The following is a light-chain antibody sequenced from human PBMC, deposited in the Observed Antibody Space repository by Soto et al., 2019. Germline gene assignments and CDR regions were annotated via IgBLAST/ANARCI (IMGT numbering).Light chain of an antibody. Sequence: DLQMTQSPSSLSASVGDRVTITCRASQSISDNLNWYQQKPGKAPKLLIYAASSLQSGVPSRFSGSGSGTDFTLIMSSLQPEDFATYYCQQSFSIPFTFGPGTKVDIK. J-gene: IGKJ3*01. V-gene: IGKV1-39*01. CDR1: QSISDN. CDR2: AAS. CDR3: QQSFSIPFT.